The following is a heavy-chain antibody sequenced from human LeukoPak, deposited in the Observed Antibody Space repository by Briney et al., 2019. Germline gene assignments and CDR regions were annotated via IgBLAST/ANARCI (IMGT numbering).Heavy chain of an antibody. CDR1: GGSIRSSYYY. V-gene: IGHV4-39*01. CDR3: ARLGHVDTAMVLRYYYGMDV. D-gene: IGHD5-18*01. J-gene: IGHJ6*02. CDR2: IYYSGST. Sequence: PAETLSLTCTVSGGSIRSSYYYWGWIRQPPGKGLEWIGSIYYSGSTYYNPSLKSRVTISVDTSKNQFSLKLSSVTAADTAVYYCARLGHVDTAMVLRYYYGMDVWGQGTTVTVSS.